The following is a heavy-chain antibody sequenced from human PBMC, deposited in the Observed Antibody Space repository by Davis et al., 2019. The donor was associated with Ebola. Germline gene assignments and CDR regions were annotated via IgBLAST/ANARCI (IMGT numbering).Heavy chain of an antibody. CDR2: IKQDGSEK. CDR1: GFTFSSYW. J-gene: IGHJ4*02. Sequence: GESLKISCAASGFTFSSYWMSWVRQAPGKGLEWVANIKQDGSEKYYVDSVKGRFTISRDNAKNSLYLQMNSLRAEDTAVYYCARDPPEYGDSESDGYWGQGTLVTVSS. V-gene: IGHV3-7*01. D-gene: IGHD4-17*01. CDR3: ARDPPEYGDSESDGY.